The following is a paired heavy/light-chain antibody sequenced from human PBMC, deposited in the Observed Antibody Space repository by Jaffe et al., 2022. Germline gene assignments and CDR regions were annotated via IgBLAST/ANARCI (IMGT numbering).Light chain of an antibody. J-gene: IGLJ3*02. V-gene: IGLV8-61*01. CDR3: VLYMGSGIWV. Sequence: QTVVTQEPSFSVSPGGTVTLTCGLSSGSVSTAYYPSWYQQTPGQSPRTLIYSTNTRSSGVPDRFSGSILGNKAALTITGAQADDESDYYCVLYMGSGIWVFGGGTKLTVL. CDR1: SGSVSTAYY. CDR2: STN.
Heavy chain of an antibody. Sequence: EVQLLESGGGLVQPGGSLRLSCAASGFTFSSYAMSWVRQAPGRGLDWVSGISDTGVSTYYADSVKGRFTISRDNSKNTLYLRMNSLRAEDTAVYYCAKVPSSGFWNGLYYFDYWGQGTLVTVSS. CDR3: AKVPSSGFWNGLYYFDY. D-gene: IGHD3-3*01. J-gene: IGHJ4*02. CDR1: GFTFSSYA. V-gene: IGHV3-23*01. CDR2: ISDTGVST.